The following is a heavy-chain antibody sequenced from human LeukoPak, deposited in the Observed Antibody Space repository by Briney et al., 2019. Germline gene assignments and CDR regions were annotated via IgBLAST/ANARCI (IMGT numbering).Heavy chain of an antibody. V-gene: IGHV5-51*01. CDR1: GDRLTNNW. CDR2: IYPGNSDT. D-gene: IGHD6-13*01. J-gene: IGHJ4*02. CDR3: ARFALTSSLDY. Sequence: GESLKISCKISGDRLTNNWVGWVRQVPGKGLEWMGLIYPGNSDTRYSPLFQGQVTLSVDRSISTAYLHWSGLKASDTAIYYCARFALTSSLDYWGQGTLVTVSS.